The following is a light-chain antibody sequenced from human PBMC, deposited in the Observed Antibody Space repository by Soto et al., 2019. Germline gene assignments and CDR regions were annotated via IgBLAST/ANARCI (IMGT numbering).Light chain of an antibody. CDR1: QSVGRF. V-gene: IGKV3-11*01. Sequence: EIVLTQSPATPSLSPGVGAALSCRASQSVGRFLAWYQQKPGQAPRLLIYGASNRATGIPTRFSGSGSGTDFTLTISSLEAEDFALYYCHQRSTWPLTFGGGTKVEIK. J-gene: IGKJ4*01. CDR3: HQRSTWPLT. CDR2: GAS.